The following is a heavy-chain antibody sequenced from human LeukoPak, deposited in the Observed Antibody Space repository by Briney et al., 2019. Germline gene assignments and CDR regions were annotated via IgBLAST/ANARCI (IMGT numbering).Heavy chain of an antibody. D-gene: IGHD6-13*01. Sequence: EASVKVSCKASGGTFSSYAISWVRQAPGQGLEWMGGIIPIFGTANYAQKFQGRVTITTDESTSTAYMELSSLRSEDTAVYYCARDLIAAADDAFDIWGQGTMVTVSS. V-gene: IGHV1-69*05. CDR1: GGTFSSYA. J-gene: IGHJ3*02. CDR2: IIPIFGTA. CDR3: ARDLIAAADDAFDI.